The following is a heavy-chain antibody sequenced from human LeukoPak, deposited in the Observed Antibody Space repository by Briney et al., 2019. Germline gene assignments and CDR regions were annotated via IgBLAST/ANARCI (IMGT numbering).Heavy chain of an antibody. Sequence: SGTLSLTCAVSGGSITTTNWWSWVRQPQGKGLEWIGEFHLNGATNYNPSLASRFSMSIDKSNNHLSLQVTSVTAADTAMYYCARESGAFSAFGFWGQGTMVTVSS. V-gene: IGHV4-4*02. J-gene: IGHJ4*02. CDR2: FHLNGAT. CDR1: GGSITTTNW. D-gene: IGHD1-26*01. CDR3: ARESGAFSAFGF.